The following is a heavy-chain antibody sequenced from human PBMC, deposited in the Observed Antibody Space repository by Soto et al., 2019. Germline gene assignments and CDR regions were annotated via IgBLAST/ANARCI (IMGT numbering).Heavy chain of an antibody. J-gene: IGHJ6*02. CDR2: ISYSGST. V-gene: IGHV4-30-4*01. CDR3: AREVNNYYGMDV. Sequence: QVQLQESGPGLVKPSQTLSLTCSISGASISSDDYYWSWFRQPPGKGLEWIGYISYSGSTYYNPPLKSRITISVDTSKTKFSLILSSVTAADTAVFYCAREVNNYYGMDVWGQGTTVTVSS. CDR1: GASISSDDYY.